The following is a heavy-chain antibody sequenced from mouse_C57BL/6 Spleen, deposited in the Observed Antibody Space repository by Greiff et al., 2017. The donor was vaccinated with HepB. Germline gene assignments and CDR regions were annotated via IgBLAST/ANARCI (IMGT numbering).Heavy chain of an antibody. CDR3: AKGTTRGYFDV. CDR2: INPNNGGT. Sequence: VHVKQSGPELVKPGASVKMSCKASGYTFTDYNMHWVKQSHGKSLEWIGYINPNNGGTSYNQKFKGKATLTVNKSSSTAYMELRSLTSEDSAVYYCAKGTTRGYFDVWGTGTTVTVSS. J-gene: IGHJ1*03. CDR1: GYTFTDYN. V-gene: IGHV1-22*01. D-gene: IGHD1-1*01.